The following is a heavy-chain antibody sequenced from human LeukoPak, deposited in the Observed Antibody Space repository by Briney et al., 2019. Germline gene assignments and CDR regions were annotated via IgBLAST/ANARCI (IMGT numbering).Heavy chain of an antibody. Sequence: GGSLRLSCVASGFTFSSDTMNWVRQAPGKGLEWVSSISSSSSYRYYADSVKGRFTISRDNGKNSLYLQMSSLRAEDTAVYYCARGGNSGWFSQYFQHWGQGTLVTVSS. D-gene: IGHD6-19*01. CDR3: ARGGNSGWFSQYFQH. CDR1: GFTFSSDT. J-gene: IGHJ1*01. CDR2: ISSSSSYR. V-gene: IGHV3-21*01.